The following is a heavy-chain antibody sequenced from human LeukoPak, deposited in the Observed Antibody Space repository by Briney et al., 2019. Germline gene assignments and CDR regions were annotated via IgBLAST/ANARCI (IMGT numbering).Heavy chain of an antibody. Sequence: GGSLRLSCAGSGFTFSNYAMTWVRQAPGKGLEWVSAISASGGGTYYADSVKGRFTISRDNSKNTLYLQMNSLRAEDTAIYYCAKDLGDSSGYNPFDYWGQGTLVTVSS. D-gene: IGHD3-22*01. CDR3: AKDLGDSSGYNPFDY. J-gene: IGHJ4*02. CDR1: GFTFSNYA. CDR2: ISASGGGT. V-gene: IGHV3-23*01.